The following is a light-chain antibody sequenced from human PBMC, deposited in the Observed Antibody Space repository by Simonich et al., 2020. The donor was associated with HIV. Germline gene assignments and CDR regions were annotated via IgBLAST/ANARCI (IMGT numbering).Light chain of an antibody. CDR1: TGAVTSGHY. V-gene: IGLV7-46*01. CDR2: DTS. Sequence: QAVVTQEPSLTVSPGGTVTLTCGSSTGAVTSGHYPYWFQQKPGQAPRTLLFDTSNKRSRTPARFSGSLLGGKAALTLSGAQPEDEAEYYCLLSYSDVRMFGGGTKLTVL. CDR3: LLSYSDVRM. J-gene: IGLJ3*02.